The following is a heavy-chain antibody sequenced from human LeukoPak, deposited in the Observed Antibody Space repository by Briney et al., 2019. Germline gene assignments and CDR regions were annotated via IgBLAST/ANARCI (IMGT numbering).Heavy chain of an antibody. D-gene: IGHD3-3*02. CDR1: GFTFSSYA. Sequence: GGSLRLSCAASGFTFSSYAMSWVRQAPGKGLEWVSAISGSGGSTYYADSVKGRFTISRDNAKNSLYLQMNTLRAEDTAVYYCARLAVDFDCWGQGTLVTVSS. J-gene: IGHJ4*02. V-gene: IGHV3-23*01. CDR2: ISGSGGST. CDR3: ARLAVDFDC.